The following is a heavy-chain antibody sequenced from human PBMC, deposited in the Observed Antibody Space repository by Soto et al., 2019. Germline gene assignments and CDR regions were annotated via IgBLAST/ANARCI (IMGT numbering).Heavy chain of an antibody. V-gene: IGHV4-30-4*01. CDR2: IYYSGST. CDR3: ARGQYYYYYYMDV. CDR1: GGSISSGDYY. Sequence: PSETLSLTCTVSGGSISSGDYYWSWIRQPPGKGLEWIGYIYYSGSTYYNPSLKSRVTISVDTSKNQFSLKLSSVTAADTAVYYCARGQYYYYYYMDVWGKGTTVTVSS. J-gene: IGHJ6*03.